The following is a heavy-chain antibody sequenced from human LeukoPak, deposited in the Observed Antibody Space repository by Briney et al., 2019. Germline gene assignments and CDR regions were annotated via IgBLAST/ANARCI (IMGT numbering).Heavy chain of an antibody. Sequence: GGSLRLSCAASGFTFSSYWMSWVRQAPGKGLEWVASINEDGSDKYYVDSVKGRFTISRDNAKNSLYLQMNSPRAEDTAVYYCARDTYRFDDYWGQGTLVTVSS. CDR2: INEDGSDK. J-gene: IGHJ4*02. CDR1: GFTFSSYW. CDR3: ARDTYRFDDY. V-gene: IGHV3-7*01.